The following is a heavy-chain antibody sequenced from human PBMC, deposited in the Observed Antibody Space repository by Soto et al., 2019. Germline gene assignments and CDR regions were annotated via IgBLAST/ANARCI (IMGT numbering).Heavy chain of an antibody. J-gene: IGHJ4*02. CDR1: AGSISGYY. D-gene: IGHD6-13*01. V-gene: IGHV4-59*08. CDR3: ARHFSSSWSGTFFDY. CDR2: IYYSGST. Sequence: ETLSLTCTVSAGSISGYYWSWIRQPPGKGLEWIGYIYYSGSTKYNPSLKSRVTISVDTSKNQFSLKLSSVTAADTAVYYCARHFSSSWSGTFFDYWGQGTLVTVSS.